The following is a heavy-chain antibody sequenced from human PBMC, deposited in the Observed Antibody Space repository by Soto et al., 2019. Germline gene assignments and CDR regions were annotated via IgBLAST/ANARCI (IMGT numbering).Heavy chain of an antibody. V-gene: IGHV1-46*03. CDR2: INPSGGST. Sequence: GASVKVSCKASGYTFTSYYMHWVRQAPGQGLEWMGIINPSGGSTSYAQKFQGRVTMTRDTSTSTVYMELSSLRTEDTAVYYCAREAAAGKNYYYYMDVWGKGTTVTVSS. CDR3: AREAAAGKNYYYYMDV. D-gene: IGHD6-13*01. J-gene: IGHJ6*03. CDR1: GYTFTSYY.